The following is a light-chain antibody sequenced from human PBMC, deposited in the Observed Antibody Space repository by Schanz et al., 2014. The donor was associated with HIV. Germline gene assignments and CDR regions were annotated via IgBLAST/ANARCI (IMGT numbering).Light chain of an antibody. CDR1: QSVGSN. V-gene: IGKV3D-15*01. CDR2: GAS. CDR3: QQYNNWPPLT. J-gene: IGKJ4*01. Sequence: PGERATLSCRASQSVGSNFLAWYQQKPGQGPRLLIYGASTRATDIPDRFSGSGSGTEFTLTISSLQSEDFAVYYCQQYNNWPPLTFGGGTKVEIK.